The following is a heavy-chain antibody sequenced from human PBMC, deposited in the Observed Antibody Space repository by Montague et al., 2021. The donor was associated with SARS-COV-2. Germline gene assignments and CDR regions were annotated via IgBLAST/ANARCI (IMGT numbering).Heavy chain of an antibody. D-gene: IGHD2-2*01. CDR2: IYYSGGS. Sequence: SETLSLTCTVPDGSISSSSYYWGWIRQPPGKGLEWIGRIYYSGGSSYNPSLKSRVTISIDTSKNQFSLELSSVTAAHTAVYYCARHTVFCTSTSCFQEPPLYCYMDVWGKGTTVTVSS. CDR1: DGSISSSSYY. CDR3: ARHTVFCTSTSCFQEPPLYCYMDV. J-gene: IGHJ6*03. V-gene: IGHV4-39*01.